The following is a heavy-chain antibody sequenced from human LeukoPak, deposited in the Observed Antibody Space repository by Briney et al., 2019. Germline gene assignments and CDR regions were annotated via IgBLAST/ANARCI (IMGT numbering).Heavy chain of an antibody. Sequence: ASVKVSCKASGGTFSSYAISWVRQAPGQGLEWMGRIIPILGIANYAQKFQGRVTITADKSTSTAYMELSSLRSEDTAVYYCAGALHYYDSSGYYSGHLGTWFDPWGQGTLVTVSS. D-gene: IGHD3-22*01. CDR3: AGALHYYDSSGYYSGHLGTWFDP. CDR2: IIPILGIA. J-gene: IGHJ5*02. CDR1: GGTFSSYA. V-gene: IGHV1-69*04.